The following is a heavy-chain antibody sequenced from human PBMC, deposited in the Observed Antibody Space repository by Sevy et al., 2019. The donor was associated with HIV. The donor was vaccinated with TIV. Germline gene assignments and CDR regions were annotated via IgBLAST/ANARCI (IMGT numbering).Heavy chain of an antibody. V-gene: IGHV1-18*01. CDR3: ARDDCSSLSCHGSLLY. CDR2: ISTFNVNT. J-gene: IGHJ1*01. Sequence: ASVKVSCKASGYTFTSYGISWVRQAPGQGLEWMGWISTFNVNTNNAQKFQGRVTMTTDTSTSTAYMELRSLRSDDTAVYYRARDDCSSLSCHGSLLYWGQGTLVTVSS. CDR1: GYTFTSYG. D-gene: IGHD2-2*01.